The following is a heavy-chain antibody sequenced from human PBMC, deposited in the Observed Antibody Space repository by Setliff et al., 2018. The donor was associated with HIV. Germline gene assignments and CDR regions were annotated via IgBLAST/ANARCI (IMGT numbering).Heavy chain of an antibody. J-gene: IGHJ4*02. CDR2: IKQDGRDK. V-gene: IGHV3-7*03. CDR1: GFPFSSFR. D-gene: IGHD6-19*01. CDR3: ASQPAYSTDWYPPGYFDY. Sequence: PGGSLRLSCEASGFPFSSFRMSWVRQAPGKGLEWVANIKQDGRDKYYVDSVKDRFTISRDNTRMSLYLEMSSLRADDTAVYYCASQPAYSTDWYPPGYFDYWGQGTLVTVSS.